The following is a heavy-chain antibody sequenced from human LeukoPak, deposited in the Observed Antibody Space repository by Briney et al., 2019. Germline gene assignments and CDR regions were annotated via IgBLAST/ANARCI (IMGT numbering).Heavy chain of an antibody. CDR2: IYHSGST. Sequence: SETLSLTCAVSGGSISSGGYSWSWIRQPPGKGLERIGYIYHSGSTYYNPSLKSRVTISVDRSKNQFSLKLSSVTAADTAVYYCARVVRDITIFGVVIYWFDPWGQGTLVTVSS. J-gene: IGHJ5*02. V-gene: IGHV4-30-2*01. CDR1: GGSISSGGYS. CDR3: ARVVRDITIFGVVIYWFDP. D-gene: IGHD3-3*01.